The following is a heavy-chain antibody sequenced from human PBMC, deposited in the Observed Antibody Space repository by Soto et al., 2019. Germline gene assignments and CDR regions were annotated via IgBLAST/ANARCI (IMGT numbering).Heavy chain of an antibody. J-gene: IGHJ6*02. CDR2: VSSSGNT. CDR1: GGSMGNYY. V-gene: IGHV4-4*07. D-gene: IGHD3-9*01. CDR3: ARADYDILTGSYAVDV. Sequence: QVQLQESGPGLVKPSETLSLTCTVSGGSMGNYYWFWIRQFAGKELEWIGRVSSSGNTNDTPSLKSRATLSIDTSKNQFSLKLSSVTAADTAVYYCARADYDILTGSYAVDVWGQGTTVTVSS.